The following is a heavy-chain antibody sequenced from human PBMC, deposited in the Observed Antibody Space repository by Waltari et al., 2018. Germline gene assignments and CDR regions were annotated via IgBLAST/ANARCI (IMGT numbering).Heavy chain of an antibody. CDR3: TRDPSHCTNGVCYPDY. Sequence: EVQLVESGGGLVQPGGSLRLSCAASGFPFSSYWMHWVRQAPGKGLVWVSRINPDSRKTRFADSVKGRFTISRDNAKNTVYLQMNSLRSDDTAMYYCTRDPSHCTNGVCYPDYWGQGTLVVVSS. CDR1: GFPFSSYW. V-gene: IGHV3-74*01. CDR2: INPDSRKT. D-gene: IGHD2-8*01. J-gene: IGHJ4*02.